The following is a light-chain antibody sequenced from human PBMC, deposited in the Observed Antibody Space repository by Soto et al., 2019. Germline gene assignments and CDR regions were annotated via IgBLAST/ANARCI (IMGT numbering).Light chain of an antibody. CDR2: KAS. V-gene: IGKV1-5*03. CDR1: QSISSW. CDR3: HLNNSYPLT. Sequence: DIQMTQSPSTLSASVGDRVTITCRASQSISSWLAWYQQKPGKAPNLLIYKASSVASGVPSRFSGSGSGTELPLTISSLRTDGFATYYCHLNNSYPLTFGGGTKVRSN. J-gene: IGKJ4*01.